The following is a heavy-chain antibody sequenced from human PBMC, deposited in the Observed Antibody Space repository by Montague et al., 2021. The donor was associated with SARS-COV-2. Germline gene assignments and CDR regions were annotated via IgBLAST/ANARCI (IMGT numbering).Heavy chain of an antibody. CDR2: IYTSGTT. CDR3: AGGSGIINFYNSGMDV. V-gene: IGHV4-4*07. J-gene: IGHJ6*02. D-gene: IGHD3-10*01. CDR1: GGSISSYY. Sequence: SETLSLTCTVSGGSISSYYWRWIRQPAGKGLEWIGRIYTSGTTNYNPSLKSRVTMSVDTSKNQFSLKLSSVTAADTAVYYCAGGSGIINFYNSGMDVWGQGATVTVSS.